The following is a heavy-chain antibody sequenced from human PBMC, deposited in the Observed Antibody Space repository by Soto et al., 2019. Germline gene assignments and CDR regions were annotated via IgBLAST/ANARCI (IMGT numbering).Heavy chain of an antibody. CDR3: ARGYCSSTSCHTPN. Sequence: EVQLVESGGGLVQPGRSLRLSCAASGFTFDDYAMHWVRQAPGKGLEWVSGISWNSGSIGYADSVKGRFTISRDNAKNSLYLQMNSLRAEDTALYYCARGYCSSTSCHTPNWGQGTLVTVSS. V-gene: IGHV3-9*01. CDR1: GFTFDDYA. CDR2: ISWNSGSI. D-gene: IGHD2-2*02. J-gene: IGHJ4*02.